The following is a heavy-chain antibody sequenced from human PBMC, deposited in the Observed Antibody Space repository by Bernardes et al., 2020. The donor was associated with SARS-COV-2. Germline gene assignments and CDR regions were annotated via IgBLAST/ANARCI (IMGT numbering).Heavy chain of an antibody. CDR1: GFTFSSYG. CDR3: ANQKDNWNDGNYYYYYGMDV. CDR2: ISYDGSNK. D-gene: IGHD1-20*01. V-gene: IGHV3-30*18. Sequence: GGSLRLSCAASGFTFSSYGMHWVRQAPGKGLEWVAVISYDGSNKYYADSVKGRFTISRDNSKNTLYLQMNSLRAEDTAVYYCANQKDNWNDGNYYYYYGMDVWGQGTTVTVSS. J-gene: IGHJ6*02.